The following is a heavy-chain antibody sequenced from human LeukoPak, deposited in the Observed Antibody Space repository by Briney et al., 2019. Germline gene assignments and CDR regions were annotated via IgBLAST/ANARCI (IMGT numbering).Heavy chain of an antibody. CDR1: GGSISSYY. V-gene: IGHV4-59*01. D-gene: IGHD3-3*01. CDR3: ARVVVNGFWSGYADY. CDR2: TYYSGST. Sequence: SETLSLTCTVSGGSISSYYWSWIRQPPGKGLEWIGYTYYSGSTNYNPSLKSRVTISVDTSKNQFSLKLSSVTAADTAVYYCARVVVNGFWSGYADYWGQGTLVTASS. J-gene: IGHJ4*02.